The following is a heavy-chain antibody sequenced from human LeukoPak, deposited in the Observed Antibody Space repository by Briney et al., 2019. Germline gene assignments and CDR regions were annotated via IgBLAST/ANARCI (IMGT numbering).Heavy chain of an antibody. CDR1: GFTFSSYA. CDR3: AKARYGDNISDGFDT. Sequence: GRSLRLSCAASGFTFSSYAMSWVRQAPGKWLEWVSSMGMRGDRIFYVDSVKGRYTISRDNFKNTLFLQMSSLRAEDTAVYYCAKARYGDNISDGFDTWGQGTMVTVSS. J-gene: IGHJ3*02. CDR2: MGMRGDRI. D-gene: IGHD4-17*01. V-gene: IGHV3-23*01.